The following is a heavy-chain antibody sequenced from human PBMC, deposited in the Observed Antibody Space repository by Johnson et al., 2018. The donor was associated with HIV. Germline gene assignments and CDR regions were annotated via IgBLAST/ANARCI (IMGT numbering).Heavy chain of an antibody. V-gene: IGHV3-53*01. D-gene: IGHD1-14*01. J-gene: IGHJ3*02. CDR2: INAGGDT. CDR3: ARDDRPDGFDI. Sequence: VQLVESGGGLIQPGGSLRLSCAASGFTVSSNYMSWVRQAPGKGLEWVSVINAGGDTYYADSVKGRFTISRDRSKNTVSLQMNSLRVEDTAVYYCARDDRPDGFDIWGQGTMVTVSS. CDR1: GFTVSSNY.